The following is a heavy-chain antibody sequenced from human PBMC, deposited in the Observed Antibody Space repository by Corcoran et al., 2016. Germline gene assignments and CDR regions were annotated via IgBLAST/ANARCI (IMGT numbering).Heavy chain of an antibody. Sequence: QVQLQQWGAGLLKPSETLSLTCAVYGGSFSGYSWSWIRQPPGKGLEWIGEINHSGSTNYNPSLKSRVPISVDTSKNQFSLTLSYVTAAATAVYYCARRAGYYFDYWGQGSLVTVSS. CDR1: GGSFSGYS. CDR2: INHSGST. V-gene: IGHV4-34*01. J-gene: IGHJ4*02. CDR3: ARRAGYYFDY.